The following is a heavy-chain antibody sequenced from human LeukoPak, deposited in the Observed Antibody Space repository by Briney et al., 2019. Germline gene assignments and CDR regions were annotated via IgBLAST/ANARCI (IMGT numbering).Heavy chain of an antibody. CDR2: IKQERGQE. J-gene: IGHJ5*02. D-gene: IGHD5-18*01. CDR1: GLTFSNHW. CDR3: ASLDTAKQPLANH. Sequence: GGSLRLSCVASGLTFSNHWMSWVRQAPGKGLEWVANIKQERGQEYYVDSVKGRFTISKDSAKNSLYLQMNSLRVEDTAMYYCASLDTAKQPLANHWGQGTLVTVSS. V-gene: IGHV3-7*03.